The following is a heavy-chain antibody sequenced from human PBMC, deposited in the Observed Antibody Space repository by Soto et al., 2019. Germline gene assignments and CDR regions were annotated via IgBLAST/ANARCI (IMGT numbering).Heavy chain of an antibody. Sequence: EVQLVESGGGLVQPGGSLRLSCTTSGFTFSNYWMHWVRQAPGKGLMWVSRITYDGSYASYADSVKGRFIISRDNAKNTLYLQMNGLRAEDTAIYYCARDLIIVDTPGDYFDYWGQGTLVAVSS. D-gene: IGHD5-12*01. CDR1: GFTFSNYW. CDR3: ARDLIIVDTPGDYFDY. J-gene: IGHJ4*02. CDR2: ITYDGSYA. V-gene: IGHV3-74*03.